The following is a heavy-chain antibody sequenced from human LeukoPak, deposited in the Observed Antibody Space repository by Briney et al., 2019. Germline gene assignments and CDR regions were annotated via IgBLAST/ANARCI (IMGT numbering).Heavy chain of an antibody. J-gene: IGHJ6*02. Sequence: GSLRLSCAASGFTFSSYDMSWIRQAPGKGLEWIGYIYYSGTTNYNPSLKSRVTISVDTSKNQFSLQLRSVPAADTAVYYCAREDPQTTVPEGMDVWGQGTTVTVSS. V-gene: IGHV4-59*01. D-gene: IGHD4-17*01. CDR1: GFTFSSYD. CDR3: AREDPQTTVPEGMDV. CDR2: IYYSGTT.